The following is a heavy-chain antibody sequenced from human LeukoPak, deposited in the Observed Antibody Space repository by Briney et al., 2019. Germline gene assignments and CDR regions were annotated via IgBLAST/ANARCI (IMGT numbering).Heavy chain of an antibody. J-gene: IGHJ6*02. V-gene: IGHV5-51*01. CDR3: ARQIVGATSGMDV. CDR1: GYSFTSYW. CDR2: IYPGDSDT. Sequence: GESLKISCKGSGYSFTSYWIGWVRQMPGKGLEWMGIIYPGDSDTRYSPSFQGQVTISADKSISTAYLQWSSLKASDTAMCYCARQIVGATSGMDVWGQGTTVTVSS. D-gene: IGHD1-26*01.